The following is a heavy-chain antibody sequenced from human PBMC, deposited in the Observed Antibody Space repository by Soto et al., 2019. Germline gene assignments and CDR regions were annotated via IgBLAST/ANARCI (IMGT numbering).Heavy chain of an antibody. CDR3: ASSITTVTTFDY. J-gene: IGHJ4*02. V-gene: IGHV4-30-2*01. CDR2: IYHSGST. D-gene: IGHD4-17*01. Sequence: QLQLQESGSGLVKPSQTLSLTCAVSGGSISSGGYSWSWIRQPPGKGLEWIGYIYHSGSTYYNPSLQRRVTISVDRPKNQFPPKLSSVTAADTAVYYCASSITTVTTFDYWGQGTLVTVSS. CDR1: GGSISSGGYS.